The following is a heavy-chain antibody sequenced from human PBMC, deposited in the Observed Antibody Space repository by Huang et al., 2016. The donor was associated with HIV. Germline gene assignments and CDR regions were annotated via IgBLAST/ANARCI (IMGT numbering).Heavy chain of an antibody. CDR2: FNNGGST. D-gene: IGHD3-9*01. CDR3: VRGPRYVSADWYARLRNYWFFDL. V-gene: IGHV4-34*01. J-gene: IGHJ2*01. CDR1: GGSFTNYY. Sequence: QQQLQQWGAGLLKPSETLSLTCAVYGGSFTNYYWGWIRQPPGKGLEWIGGFNNGGSTRYSPSLKRRVTISLDTSKNQVSLKLTSVSAADTAVYYCVRGPRYVSADWYARLRNYWFFDLWGRGSLVSVSS.